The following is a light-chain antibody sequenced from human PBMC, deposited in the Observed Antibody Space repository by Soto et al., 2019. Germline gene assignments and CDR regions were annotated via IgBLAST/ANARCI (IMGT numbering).Light chain of an antibody. CDR1: QGISSY. V-gene: IGKV1-8*01. J-gene: IGKJ1*01. CDR2: RAS. CDR3: QQYYSYPRT. Sequence: ALRMTQSPSSFSASTGDRVTITCRASQGISSYVAWYQQKPGKAPTLLIYRASTLESGVPSRFSGSGSGTEFTLTISSLQSEDFATYFCQQYYSYPRTFGQGTTVES.